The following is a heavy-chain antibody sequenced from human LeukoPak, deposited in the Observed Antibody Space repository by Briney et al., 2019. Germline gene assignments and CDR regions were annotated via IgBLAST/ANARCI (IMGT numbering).Heavy chain of an antibody. J-gene: IGHJ5*02. CDR2: INTNTGNP. V-gene: IGHV7-4-1*02. Sequence: ASVKVSCKASGYTFTSYAMNWVRQAPGQGLEWMGWINTNTGNPTYAQGFTGRFVFYLDTSVSTAYLQMSSLKAEDTAVYYCARGGYCSGGSCLNWFDPWGQGTLVTVSS. D-gene: IGHD2-15*01. CDR1: GYTFTSYA. CDR3: ARGGYCSGGSCLNWFDP.